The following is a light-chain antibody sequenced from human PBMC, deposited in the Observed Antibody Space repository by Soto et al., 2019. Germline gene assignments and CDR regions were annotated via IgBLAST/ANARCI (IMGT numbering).Light chain of an antibody. Sequence: DIQLTQSPSSLSATVGDRVTITCQASQDMRKYLNWYQQKPGKAPKLLIYDASNRETGVPSRFSGSGSGTDFSLSIDSLQPEDIATYYCQQYDHPPYTFGQGTTLEIK. CDR2: DAS. J-gene: IGKJ2*01. CDR1: QDMRKY. CDR3: QQYDHPPYT. V-gene: IGKV1-33*01.